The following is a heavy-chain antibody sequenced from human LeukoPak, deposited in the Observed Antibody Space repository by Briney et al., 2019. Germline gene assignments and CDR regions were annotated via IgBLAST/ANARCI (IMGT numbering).Heavy chain of an antibody. Sequence: ASVKVSCRTSGYSFTNMHWVRQAPGQRLEWMGWINAGNGYTKYSQKSQGRVTITRDTSASTDYMELTSLRFEDTAVYYCGSWAGTPGGDFSGPLDFWGQGTLVTVSS. CDR3: GSWAGTPGGDFSGPLDF. CDR2: INAGNGYT. V-gene: IGHV1-3*01. CDR1: GYSFTN. D-gene: IGHD2-15*01. J-gene: IGHJ4*02.